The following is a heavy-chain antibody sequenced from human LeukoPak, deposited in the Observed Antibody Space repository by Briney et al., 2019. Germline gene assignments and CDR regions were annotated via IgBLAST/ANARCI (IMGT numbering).Heavy chain of an antibody. CDR1: GHSSNTFG. Sequence: GASVKVSCKASGHSSNTFGITWVRQAPGQGLEWMGWINPDTGGTNHAQNFQGRVTMTRDTFISTAYMELSGLTSDDTAVYYCARAGYTNNLEYWGQGTLVTVSS. CDR3: ARAGYTNNLEY. V-gene: IGHV1-2*02. J-gene: IGHJ4*02. CDR2: INPDTGGT. D-gene: IGHD6-13*01.